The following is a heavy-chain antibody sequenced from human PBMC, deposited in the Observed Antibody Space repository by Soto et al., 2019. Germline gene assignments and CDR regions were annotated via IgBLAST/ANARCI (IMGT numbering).Heavy chain of an antibody. CDR1: GYTFSDFF. Sequence: RASVKVSCKASGYTFSDFFIHWVRQAPGQGLEWMGWINPNTGDTKFAQRFQGRVTMTGDTSISTAYMDLSRLTSDDTAVYYCARDGLTLKYSFDIWGQGTMVTVSS. V-gene: IGHV1-2*02. CDR3: ARDGLTLKYSFDI. J-gene: IGHJ3*02. D-gene: IGHD3-9*01. CDR2: INPNTGDT.